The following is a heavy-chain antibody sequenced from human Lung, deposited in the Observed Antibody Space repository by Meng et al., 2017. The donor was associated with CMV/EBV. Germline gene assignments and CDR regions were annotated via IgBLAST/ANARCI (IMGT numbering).Heavy chain of an antibody. D-gene: IGHD2-2*02. CDR2: INPSGGST. J-gene: IGHJ5*02. V-gene: IGHV1-46*01. Sequence: SXXVSXXASGYTFTSYYMHWVRQAPGQGLEWMGIINPSGGSTSYGQKFQGRVTMTRDTSTSTVYMELSSLRSQDTAVYYCARDNEDPEGYQLLYKRESWFDPWXQGTXVPVSS. CDR3: ARDNEDPEGYQLLYKRESWFDP. CDR1: GYTFTSYY.